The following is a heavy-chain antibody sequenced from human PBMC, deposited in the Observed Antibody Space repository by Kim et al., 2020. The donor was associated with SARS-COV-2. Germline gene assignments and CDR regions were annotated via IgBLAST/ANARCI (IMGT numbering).Heavy chain of an antibody. CDR1: SSNW. CDR2: IDHSGST. J-gene: IGHJ5*02. D-gene: IGHD6-19*01. CDR3: ARGVSSAWTLRDYYDP. Sequence: SSNWWSWVRQPPGKGLEWIGEIDHSGSTNYNSSLKSRLTIEVDKAKNQFSLKLRSVTAADTAVYYCARGVSSAWTLRDYYDPWGQGTLVTVSS. V-gene: IGHV4-4*02.